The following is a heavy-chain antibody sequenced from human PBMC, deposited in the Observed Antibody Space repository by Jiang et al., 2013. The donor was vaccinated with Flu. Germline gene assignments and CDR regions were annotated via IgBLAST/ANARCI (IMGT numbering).Heavy chain of an antibody. V-gene: IGHV1-69*02. CDR1: GGTSSHYT. CDR2: IIPILGMT. D-gene: IGHD6-13*01. CDR3: GSPSSSSHSYFDF. Sequence: QSGSELKMPGSSVKVSCQASGGTSSHYTITWVRLAPGQGLDWVGRIIPILGMTNYAQKFQGRATITADRSTNTAYLELSALKSEDTAVYYCGSPSSSSHSYFDFWGQGTLVTVSS. J-gene: IGHJ4*02.